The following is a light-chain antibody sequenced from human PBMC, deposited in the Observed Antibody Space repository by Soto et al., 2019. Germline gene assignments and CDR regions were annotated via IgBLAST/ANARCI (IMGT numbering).Light chain of an antibody. V-gene: IGKV4-1*01. Sequence: DIVMTQSPDSLAVSLGERATINCKSTQSVLFSSNNKNYLGWYQQKAGQPPKLLISWASTRESGVPDRFSGSGSGTDFTLTISSLQSEDVAVYYCQQYYSTPPPVGGGTNVEI. CDR1: QSVLFSSNNKNY. CDR2: WAS. CDR3: QQYYSTPPP. J-gene: IGKJ4*01.